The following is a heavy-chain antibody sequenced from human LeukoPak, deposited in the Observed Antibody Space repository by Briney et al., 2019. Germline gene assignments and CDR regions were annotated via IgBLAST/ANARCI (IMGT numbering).Heavy chain of an antibody. CDR2: ISSSGSTI. CDR1: GFTFSDYY. Sequence: GGSLRLSCAAPGFTFSDYYMSWIRQAPGKGLEWVSYISSSGSTIYCADSVKGRFTISRDNAKNSLYLQMNSLRAEDTAVYYCARFGRSFTVSYYYMDVWGKGTTVTVSS. CDR3: ARFGRSFTVSYYYMDV. V-gene: IGHV3-11*04. D-gene: IGHD1-26*01. J-gene: IGHJ6*03.